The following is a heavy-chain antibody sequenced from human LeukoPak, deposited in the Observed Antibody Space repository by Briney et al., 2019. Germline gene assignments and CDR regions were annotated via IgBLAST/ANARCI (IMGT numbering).Heavy chain of an antibody. Sequence: GGSLRLSCAASGFTFSDYYMSWIRQAPGKGLEWVANIKQDGSEKYYVDSVKGRFTISRDNAKNSLYLQMNSLRAEDTAVYYCARDKKGFYSNYYYYGMDVWGQGTTVTVSS. D-gene: IGHD4-4*01. CDR1: GFTFSDYY. J-gene: IGHJ6*02. V-gene: IGHV3-7*01. CDR2: IKQDGSEK. CDR3: ARDKKGFYSNYYYYGMDV.